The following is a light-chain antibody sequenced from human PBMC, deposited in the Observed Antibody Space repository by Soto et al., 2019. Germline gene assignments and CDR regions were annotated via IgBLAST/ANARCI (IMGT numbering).Light chain of an antibody. CDR2: DAS. V-gene: IGKV3-11*01. CDR1: QSVSNY. Sequence: EIVLTQSPATLSLSPGERATLSCRASQSVSNYLAWYQRRSGQAPRLLIYDASLRAIGIPPRFSGSGSGTDFTLTISSVEPEDFAVYYCQQRSNWPLYTFGQGTKLEIK. CDR3: QQRSNWPLYT. J-gene: IGKJ2*01.